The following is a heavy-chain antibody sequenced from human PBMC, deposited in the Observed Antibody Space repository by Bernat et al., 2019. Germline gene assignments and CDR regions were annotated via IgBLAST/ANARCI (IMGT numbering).Heavy chain of an antibody. CDR2: IKSDGSAK. V-gene: IGHV3-7*03. Sequence: EVQLVQSGAALVQPGGSLRLSCAASGFTFLSHWMCWLRQAPGKGLEWVANIKSDGSAKYYVDSVKGRFTIPRDNVNNSLYLQMNSLRADDTAVYYCARDPGWGALDLWGQGTMVTVSS. CDR3: ARDPGWGALDL. D-gene: IGHD3-16*01. CDR1: GFTFLSHW. J-gene: IGHJ3*01.